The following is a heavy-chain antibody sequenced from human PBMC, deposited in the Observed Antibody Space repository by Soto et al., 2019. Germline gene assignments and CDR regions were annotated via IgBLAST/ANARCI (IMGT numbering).Heavy chain of an antibody. V-gene: IGHV3-30*18. CDR2: ISYDGSNK. CDR3: AKDYCSGGSCYSRFDY. J-gene: IGHJ4*02. CDR1: GFTFSSYG. Sequence: GGSLRLSCAASGFTFSSYGMHWVRQAPGKGLEWVAVISYDGSNKYYADSVKGRFTISRDNSKNTLYLQMNSLRAEDTAVYYCAKDYCSGGSCYSRFDYWGQGTLVTVSS. D-gene: IGHD2-15*01.